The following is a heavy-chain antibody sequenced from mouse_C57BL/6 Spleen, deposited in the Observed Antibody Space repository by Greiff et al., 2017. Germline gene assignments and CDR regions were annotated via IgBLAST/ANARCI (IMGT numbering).Heavy chain of an antibody. D-gene: IGHD1-2*01. J-gene: IGHJ1*03. CDR1: GFNIKDDY. Sequence: VQLQQSGAELVRPGASVKLSCTASGFNIKDDYMHWVKQRPEQGLEWIGWIDPENGDTEYASKFQGKATITADKPSSTAYMQLSSLTSEDSAVYYCARSASNYWYFDVWGTGTTVTVSS. CDR3: ARSASNYWYFDV. V-gene: IGHV14-4*01. CDR2: IDPENGDT.